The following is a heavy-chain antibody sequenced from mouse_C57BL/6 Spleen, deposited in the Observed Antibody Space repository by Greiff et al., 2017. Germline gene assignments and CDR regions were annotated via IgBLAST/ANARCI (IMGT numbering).Heavy chain of an antibody. V-gene: IGHV14-3*01. Sequence: EVQLQQSVAELVRPGASVKLSCTASGFNIKNTCMHWVKQRPEQGLEWIGRIDPGNGNTKYAPKFQGKATITAYTSSNTAYLQLSSLRSEDTAIDYCDRAGGYVPYYYAMDYWGQGTSVTVSS. D-gene: IGHD2-2*01. J-gene: IGHJ4*01. CDR1: GFNIKNTC. CDR2: IDPGNGNT. CDR3: DRAGGYVPYYYAMDY.